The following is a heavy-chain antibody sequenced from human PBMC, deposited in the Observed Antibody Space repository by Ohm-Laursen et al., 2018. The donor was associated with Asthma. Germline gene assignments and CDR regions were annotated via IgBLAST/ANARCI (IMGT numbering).Heavy chain of an antibody. D-gene: IGHD1-14*01. CDR2: ITWNSGSI. J-gene: IGHJ5*02. CDR3: AKGSPPALGGWFDP. Sequence: SLRLSCTASGFTFRSYAMHWVRQAPGKGLEWVSGITWNSGSIGYTDSVKGRFTISRDNAKNSLYLQMNSLRAEDTALYYCAKGSPPALGGWFDPWGQGTLVTASS. CDR1: GFTFRSYA. V-gene: IGHV3-9*01.